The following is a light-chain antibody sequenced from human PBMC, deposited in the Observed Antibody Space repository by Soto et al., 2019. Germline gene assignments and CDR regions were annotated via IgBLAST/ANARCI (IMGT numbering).Light chain of an antibody. Sequence: EVVMTQSPATLSVSPGERATLSCRASQSVGSKLAWYQQKPGQAPRLLIFDAFTRATGIPARFSGSGSGTEFNLFISSLQSEDFAVYYCQQYNNWPPLTFGGGTKVEI. CDR2: DAF. V-gene: IGKV3-15*01. CDR3: QQYNNWPPLT. J-gene: IGKJ4*01. CDR1: QSVGSK.